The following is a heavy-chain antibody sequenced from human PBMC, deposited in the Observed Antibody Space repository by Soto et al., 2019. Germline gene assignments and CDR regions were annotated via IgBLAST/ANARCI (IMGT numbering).Heavy chain of an antibody. CDR2: IKQDGSEK. J-gene: IGHJ3*02. CDR1: GFTFSSYW. V-gene: IGHV3-7*04. Sequence: EVQLVESGGGLVQPGGSLRLSCAASGFTFSSYWMSWVRQAPGKGLEWVANIKQDGSEKYYVDSVKGRFTISRDNAKNSLYLQMNSLRAEDTAVYHCARGGIAAAEGDAFDIWGQETMVTVSS. CDR3: ARGGIAAAEGDAFDI. D-gene: IGHD6-13*01.